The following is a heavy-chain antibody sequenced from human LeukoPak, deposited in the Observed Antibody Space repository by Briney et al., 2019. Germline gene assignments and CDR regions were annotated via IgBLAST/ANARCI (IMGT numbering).Heavy chain of an antibody. D-gene: IGHD6-13*01. Sequence: GGSLRLSCAASGFIFTDYWMHWVRQAPGKGLEWVAVISYDGSNKYYADSVKGRFTISRDNSKNTLYLQMNSLRAEDTAVYYCARTYSSSWPAYYYYMDVWGKGTTVTVSS. CDR1: GFIFTDYW. J-gene: IGHJ6*03. V-gene: IGHV3-30-3*01. CDR2: ISYDGSNK. CDR3: ARTYSSSWPAYYYYMDV.